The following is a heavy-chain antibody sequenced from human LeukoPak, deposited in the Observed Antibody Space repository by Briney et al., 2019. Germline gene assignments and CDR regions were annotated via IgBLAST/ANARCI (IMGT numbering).Heavy chain of an antibody. CDR3: ARNGDYVPDDAFDI. Sequence: SVKVSCKASGGTFSSYAISWVRQAPGQGLEWMGRIIPIFGTANYAQKFQGRVTITTDEYTSTAYMELSSLRSEDTAVYYCARNGDYVPDDAFDIWGQGTMVTVSS. D-gene: IGHD4-17*01. J-gene: IGHJ3*02. CDR1: GGTFSSYA. V-gene: IGHV1-69*05. CDR2: IIPIFGTA.